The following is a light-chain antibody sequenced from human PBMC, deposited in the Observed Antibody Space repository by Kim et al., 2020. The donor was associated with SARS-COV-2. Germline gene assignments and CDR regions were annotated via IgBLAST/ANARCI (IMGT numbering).Light chain of an antibody. Sequence: QAVTISCTGSSSDVGGYHYVSWYQQHPGKAPKLMIYEVSERPSGVPDRFSGSKSGNTASLTVSGLQAEDEADYYCSSYAGSNIVLFGGGTQLTVL. V-gene: IGLV2-8*01. CDR1: SSDVGGYHY. CDR2: EVS. CDR3: SSYAGSNIVL. J-gene: IGLJ2*01.